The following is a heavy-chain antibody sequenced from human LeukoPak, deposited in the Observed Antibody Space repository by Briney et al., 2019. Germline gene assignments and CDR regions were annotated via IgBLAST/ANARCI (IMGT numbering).Heavy chain of an antibody. CDR1: GLIFSNCW. CDR2: IKSEVDGATR. D-gene: IGHD3-16*02. Sequence: GGSLRLSCAASGLIFSNCWMTRVRQAPGKGLEWVGRIKSEVDGATRDYAAPVRGRFTLSRDDSRNTLYLQMNSLKTEDTAFYYCTTDIPFTSGGAIAYWGQGTLVTVSS. J-gene: IGHJ4*02. V-gene: IGHV3-15*01. CDR3: TTDIPFTSGGAIAY.